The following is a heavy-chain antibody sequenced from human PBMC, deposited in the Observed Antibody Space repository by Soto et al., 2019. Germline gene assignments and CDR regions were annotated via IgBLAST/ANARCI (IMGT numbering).Heavy chain of an antibody. CDR1: GYTFTSYY. J-gene: IGHJ6*02. D-gene: IGHD6-13*01. V-gene: IGHV1-46*01. Sequence: ASVKVSCKASGYTFTSYYMHWVRQAPGQGLEWMGIINPSGGSTSYAQKFQGRVTMTRDTSTSTVYMELSSLRSEDTAVYYCARDGVDISSWYANYYYYGMDVWGQGTTVTVSS. CDR3: ARDGVDISSWYANYYYYGMDV. CDR2: INPSGGST.